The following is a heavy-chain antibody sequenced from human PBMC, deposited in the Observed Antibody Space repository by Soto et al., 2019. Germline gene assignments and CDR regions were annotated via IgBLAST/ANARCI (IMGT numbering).Heavy chain of an antibody. V-gene: IGHV3-23*01. D-gene: IGHD1-7*01. CDR3: TGPTPFFNY. J-gene: IGHJ4*02. CDR1: GISFVDYV. CDR2: ITGSSDTT. Sequence: PGGALRLSPAAHGISFVDYVMSLVRQAPGKGLEWVAGITGSSDTTYYADCVKGRFTISRDNSKNTLFLQMNSLTGDDTAVYYCTGPTPFFNYWGRGTLVTVSS.